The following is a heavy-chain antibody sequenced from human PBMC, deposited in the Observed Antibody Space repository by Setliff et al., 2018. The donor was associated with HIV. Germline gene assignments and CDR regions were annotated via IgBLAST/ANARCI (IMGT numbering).Heavy chain of an antibody. Sequence: LRLSCAASGFTFNDAWMNWVRQAPGKGLEWVGGIKSKTDGGTTDYAAPVKGRFTISRDDSKNMLYLQMNSLETEDTAVYYCTTKGRDVYTLEAPGWGQGTLVTVSS. CDR3: TTKGRDVYTLEAPG. D-gene: IGHD2-15*01. V-gene: IGHV3-15*01. CDR2: IKSKTDGGTT. CDR1: GFTFNDAW. J-gene: IGHJ4*02.